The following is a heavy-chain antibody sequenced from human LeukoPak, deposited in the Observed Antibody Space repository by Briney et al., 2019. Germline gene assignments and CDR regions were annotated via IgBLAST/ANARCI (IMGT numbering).Heavy chain of an antibody. J-gene: IGHJ4*02. CDR3: AREGHCGGDCYSNY. V-gene: IGHV3-30-3*01. CDR1: RFTFSTYA. D-gene: IGHD2-21*02. Sequence: GGSLRLSCAASRFTFSTYAMSWVRQAPGKGLEWVAVISYDGSNKYYADSVKGRFTISRDNSKNTLYLQMNSPRAEDTAVYYCAREGHCGGDCYSNYWGQGTLVTVSS. CDR2: ISYDGSNK.